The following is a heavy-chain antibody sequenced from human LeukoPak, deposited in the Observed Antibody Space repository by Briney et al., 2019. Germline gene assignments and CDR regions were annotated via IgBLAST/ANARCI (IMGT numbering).Heavy chain of an antibody. D-gene: IGHD5-12*01. CDR1: GFTFSSYS. Sequence: PGGSLRLSCAASGFTFSSYSMNWVRQAPGKGLEWVSYISSSNSSIYYADSVKGRFTISRDNAKNSLSLQMNSLRAEDTAVYYCAKDSLGRSDPWGQGTLVTVSS. J-gene: IGHJ5*02. CDR3: AKDSLGRSDP. CDR2: ISSSNSSI. V-gene: IGHV3-48*01.